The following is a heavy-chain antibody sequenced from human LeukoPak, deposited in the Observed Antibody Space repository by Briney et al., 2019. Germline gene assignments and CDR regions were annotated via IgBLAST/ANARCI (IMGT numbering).Heavy chain of an antibody. CDR1: GFTFSSYA. J-gene: IGHJ4*02. Sequence: GGSLRLSRAASGFTFSSYAMSWVRQAPGKGLEWVSAISGSGGSTYYADSVKGRFTISRDNSKNTLYLQMNSLRAEDTAVYYCAITSSTSCCPFDYWGQGTLVTVSS. CDR3: AITSSTSCCPFDY. V-gene: IGHV3-23*01. CDR2: ISGSGGST. D-gene: IGHD2-2*01.